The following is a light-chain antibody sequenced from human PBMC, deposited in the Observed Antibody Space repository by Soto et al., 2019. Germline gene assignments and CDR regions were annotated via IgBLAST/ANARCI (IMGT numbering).Light chain of an antibody. V-gene: IGLV2-14*01. Sequence: QSALTQPASVSGTPGQSITIFCTGSNSDVGIYDFVSWYQHHPGRAPKLIVSEVSHRPSGVSNRFSGSKSGNTASLTISGLQSEDEADYYCISYTSDDVRYVFGTGTKSPS. CDR3: ISYTSDDVRYV. CDR1: NSDVGIYDF. CDR2: EVS. J-gene: IGLJ1*01.